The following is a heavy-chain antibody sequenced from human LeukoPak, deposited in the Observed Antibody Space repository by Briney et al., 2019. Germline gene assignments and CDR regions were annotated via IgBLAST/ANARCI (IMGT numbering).Heavy chain of an antibody. CDR2: FDPEDGET. D-gene: IGHD6-19*01. Sequence: ASVKVSFKVSGYTLTELSMHWVRQAPGKGLEWMGGFDPEDGETIYAQKFQGRVTVTEDTSTDTAYMELSSLRSEDTAVYYCARGREVRSDSSNKNYLYDYWGQGTLVTVSS. CDR1: GYTLTELS. V-gene: IGHV1-24*01. J-gene: IGHJ4*02. CDR3: ARGREVRSDSSNKNYLYDY.